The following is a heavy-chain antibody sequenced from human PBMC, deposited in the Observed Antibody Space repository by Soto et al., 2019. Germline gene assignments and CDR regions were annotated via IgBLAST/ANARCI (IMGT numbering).Heavy chain of an antibody. Sequence: QVQLQESGPGLVKPSGTLSLTCAVSSGSISSSNWWSWVRQPPGKGLEWIGEIYHSGSTNYNPSLKLRVTIPVAKSKIQSPLTLASVTAADTAVYYGARAPAKNDYGDPPDYWGQGTLVTVSS. D-gene: IGHD4-17*01. CDR2: IYHSGST. V-gene: IGHV4-4*02. CDR1: SGSISSSNW. J-gene: IGHJ4*02. CDR3: ARAPAKNDYGDPPDY.